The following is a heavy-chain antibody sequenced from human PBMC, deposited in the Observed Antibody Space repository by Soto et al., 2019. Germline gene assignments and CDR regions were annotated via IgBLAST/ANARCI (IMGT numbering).Heavy chain of an antibody. CDR2: IYYSGST. CDR1: GGSISSSSYY. J-gene: IGHJ6*02. D-gene: IGHD5-18*01. Sequence: ASETLSLTCTVSGGSISSSSYYWGWIRQPPGKGLEWIGSIYYSGSTYYNPSLKSRVTISVDTSKNQFSLKLSSVTAADTAVYYCARRPDTAMDLYYYHYGMDVWGQGTTVTVSS. V-gene: IGHV4-39*01. CDR3: ARRPDTAMDLYYYHYGMDV.